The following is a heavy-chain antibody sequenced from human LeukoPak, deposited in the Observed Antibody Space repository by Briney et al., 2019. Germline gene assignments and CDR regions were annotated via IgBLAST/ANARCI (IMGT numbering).Heavy chain of an antibody. CDR3: ASYDFWSGYLSNDAFDI. CDR2: ISGSGGST. J-gene: IGHJ3*02. Sequence: QPGRSLRLSCAASGFTFSSYAMSWVRQAPGKGLEWVSAISGSGGSTYYADSVKGRFTISRDNSKNTLYLQMNSLRAEDTAVYYCASYDFWSGYLSNDAFDIWGQGTMVTVSS. V-gene: IGHV3-23*01. D-gene: IGHD3-3*01. CDR1: GFTFSSYA.